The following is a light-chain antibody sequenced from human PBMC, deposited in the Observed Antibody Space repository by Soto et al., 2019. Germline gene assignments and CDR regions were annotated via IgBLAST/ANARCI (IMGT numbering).Light chain of an antibody. V-gene: IGKV3-20*01. Sequence: EIVLTQSPGTLSLSPGERATLSCRASQSVSSSYLAWYQQKPGQAPRLLIYDASSRATGIPDRFSGSGAGTDFTLTISRQEPEDFAVYYCQQYSSSLYTFGQGTKLEIK. CDR2: DAS. CDR1: QSVSSSY. CDR3: QQYSSSLYT. J-gene: IGKJ2*01.